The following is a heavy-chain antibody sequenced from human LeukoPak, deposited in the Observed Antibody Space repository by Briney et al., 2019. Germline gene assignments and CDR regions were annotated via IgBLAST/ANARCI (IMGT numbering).Heavy chain of an antibody. CDR1: GYTFTGYY. V-gene: IGHV1-2*02. J-gene: IGHJ5*02. CDR2: INPNSGGT. Sequence: ASVKVSCKXSGYTFTGYYMHWVQQAPGQGLEWMGWINPNSGGTNYAQKFQGRVTITRNTSISTAYMELSSLRSEDTAVYYCARGEGFDPWGQGTLVTVSS. CDR3: ARGEGFDP.